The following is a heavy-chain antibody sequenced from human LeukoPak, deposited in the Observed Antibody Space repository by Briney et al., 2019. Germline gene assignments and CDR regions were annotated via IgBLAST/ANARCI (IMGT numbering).Heavy chain of an antibody. D-gene: IGHD6-6*01. CDR3: ARVAFRSSSYISGIDY. V-gene: IGHV3-53*01. Sequence: GGSLRLSCSASGFTVSSSYMSWVRQAPGKGLEWVSVIYSGGSTYYADSVKGRFTISRDNSKNTLYLQMNSLRIEGTAVYYCARVAFRSSSYISGIDYWGQGTLVTVSS. CDR2: IYSGGST. CDR1: GFTVSSSY. J-gene: IGHJ4*02.